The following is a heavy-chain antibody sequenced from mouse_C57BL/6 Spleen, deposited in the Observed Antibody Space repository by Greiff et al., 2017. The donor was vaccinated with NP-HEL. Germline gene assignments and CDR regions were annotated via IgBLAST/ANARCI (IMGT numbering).Heavy chain of an antibody. J-gene: IGHJ4*01. CDR3: ARSGSKGFMDY. D-gene: IGHD1-3*01. V-gene: IGHV1-54*01. Sequence: QVQLKQSGAELVRPGTSVKVSCKASGYAFTNYLIEWVKQRPGQGLEWIGVINPGSGGTNYNEKFKGKATLTADKSSSTAYMQLSSLTSEDSAVYFCARSGSKGFMDYWGQGTSVTVSS. CDR2: INPGSGGT. CDR1: GYAFTNYL.